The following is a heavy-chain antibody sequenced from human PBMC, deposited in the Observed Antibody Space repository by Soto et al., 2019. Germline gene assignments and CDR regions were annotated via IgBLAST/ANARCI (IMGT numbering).Heavy chain of an antibody. Sequence: GGSLRLSCAASGFTFSSNAMSWVRQAPGKGLEWVSGISSSGGSTYYADSVKGRFTISRDNAKNMLYLQMNNLRAEDTAVYYCAQAQGGSDFDYWGQRTLVTVAS. CDR1: GFTFSSNA. D-gene: IGHD2-15*01. J-gene: IGHJ4*02. V-gene: IGHV3-23*01. CDR2: ISSSGGST. CDR3: AQAQGGSDFDY.